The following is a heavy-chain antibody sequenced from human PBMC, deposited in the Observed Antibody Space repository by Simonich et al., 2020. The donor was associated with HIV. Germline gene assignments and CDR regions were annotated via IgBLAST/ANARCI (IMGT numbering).Heavy chain of an antibody. Sequence: QVQLQESGPGLVKPSATLSLTCAVSGYSISSGYYWGWIRQPPGKGLEWIGSIDHSGMHHFRPSRKGRVTISGDTSKNHLSLKLTPVTAADNARYYRARVGRGGEVYYWGQGTLVTVSS. V-gene: IGHV4-38-2*01. D-gene: IGHD2-15*01. CDR2: IDHSGMH. CDR3: ARVGRGGEVYY. CDR1: GYSISSGYY. J-gene: IGHJ4*02.